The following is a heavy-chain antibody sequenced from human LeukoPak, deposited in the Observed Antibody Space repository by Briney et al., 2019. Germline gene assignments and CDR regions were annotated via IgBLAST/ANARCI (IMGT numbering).Heavy chain of an antibody. V-gene: IGHV3-23*01. CDR3: AEGSRWDYYDSSGYSYFDY. D-gene: IGHD3-22*01. CDR2: ISGSGGST. J-gene: IGHJ4*02. Sequence: GGSLRLSCAASGFTFSSYAMSWVRQAPGKGLEWVSAISGSGGSTYYADSVKGRFTISRDNSKNTLYLQMNSLRAEDTAVYYCAEGSRWDYYDSSGYSYFDYWGQGTLVTVSS. CDR1: GFTFSSYA.